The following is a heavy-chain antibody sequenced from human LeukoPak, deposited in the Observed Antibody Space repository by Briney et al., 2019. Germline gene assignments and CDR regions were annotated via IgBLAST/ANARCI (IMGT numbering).Heavy chain of an antibody. J-gene: IGHJ4*02. CDR2: INPNSGGT. Sequence: ASVKVSCKASGYTFTGYYMHWVRQAPGQGLEWMGWINPNSGGTNNAQKFQGRVTMTRDTSISTAYMELSRLRSDDTAVYYCARDEGHIVVVPATLGYWGQGTLVTVSS. V-gene: IGHV1-2*02. CDR1: GYTFTGYY. D-gene: IGHD2-2*01. CDR3: ARDEGHIVVVPATLGY.